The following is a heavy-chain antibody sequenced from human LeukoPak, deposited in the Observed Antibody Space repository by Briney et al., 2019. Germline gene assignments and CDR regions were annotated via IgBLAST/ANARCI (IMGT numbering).Heavy chain of an antibody. CDR3: ARGHSYYYDSSAYYPDFDY. CDR2: IYYGGST. CDR1: GGSISTYY. Sequence: SETLSLTCTVSGGSISTYYWSWIRQPPGKGLEWIGYIYYGGSTNYNPSLKSRVTISVDKSKNQFSLKLSSVTAADTAVYYCARGHSYYYDSSAYYPDFDYWGQGTLVTVSS. J-gene: IGHJ4*02. V-gene: IGHV4-59*01. D-gene: IGHD3-22*01.